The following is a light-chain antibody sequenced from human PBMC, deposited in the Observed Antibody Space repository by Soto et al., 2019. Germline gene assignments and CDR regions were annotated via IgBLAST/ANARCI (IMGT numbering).Light chain of an antibody. CDR3: QQYENLPT. CDR2: DAS. Sequence: DIQMTQSPSSLSASVEDRVMITCQASQNINNYLNWYQQKPGRAPKLLIYDASNLEAGVPSRFRGSGSGTDFTFTISRLQPEDIATYYCQQYENLPTFGQGTRLEIK. CDR1: QNINNY. J-gene: IGKJ5*01. V-gene: IGKV1-33*01.